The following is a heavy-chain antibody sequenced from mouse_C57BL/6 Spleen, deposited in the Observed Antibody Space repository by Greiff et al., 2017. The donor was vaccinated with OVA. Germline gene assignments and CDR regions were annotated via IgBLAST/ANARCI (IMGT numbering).Heavy chain of an antibody. J-gene: IGHJ2*01. D-gene: IGHD1-1*01. V-gene: IGHV1-82*01. CDR1: GYAFSSSW. Sequence: LVEPGASVKISCKASGYAFSSSWMNWVKQRPGKGLEWIGRIYPGDGDTNYNGKFKGKATLTADKSSSTAYMQRSSLTSEDSAVYCCARDGSSYGFDYWGQGTTLTVSS. CDR2: IYPGDGDT. CDR3: ARDGSSYGFDY.